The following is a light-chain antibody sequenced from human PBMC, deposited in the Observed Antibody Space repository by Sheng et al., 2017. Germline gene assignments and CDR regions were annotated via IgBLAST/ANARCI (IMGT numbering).Light chain of an antibody. CDR2: QDT. Sequence: SYELTQPPSVSVSPGQTASITCSGDKLGDKYVCWYQQRPGQSPVLVIYQDTKRPSGIPERFSGSNSGNTATLTISGTQTMDEADYYCQAWDSSTAVFGRRHPADRPR. J-gene: IGLJ7*01. CDR1: KLGDKY. CDR3: QAWDSSTAV. V-gene: IGLV3-1*01.